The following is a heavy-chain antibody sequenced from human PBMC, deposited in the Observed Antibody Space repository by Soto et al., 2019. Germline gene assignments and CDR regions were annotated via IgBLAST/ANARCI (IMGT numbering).Heavy chain of an antibody. J-gene: IGHJ4*02. CDR3: VRVVAIPGYPDN. D-gene: IGHD5-12*01. Sequence: GASVKVSCKTSGGTFSIYAIMWVRQAPGQGLEWMGGIVPIVDTSTYAQKFQGRVTITADESTSTAYMELSSLRSDDTAIYYCVRVVAIPGYPDNWGQGTLVTVSS. CDR2: IVPIVDTS. CDR1: GGTFSIYA. V-gene: IGHV1-69*13.